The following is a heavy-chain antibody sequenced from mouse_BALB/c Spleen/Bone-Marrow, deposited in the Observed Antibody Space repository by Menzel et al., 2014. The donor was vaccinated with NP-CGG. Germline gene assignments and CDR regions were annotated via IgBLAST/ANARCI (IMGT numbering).Heavy chain of an antibody. CDR2: ISDGGSYT. CDR1: GFTFSDYY. J-gene: IGHJ2*01. CDR3: ARGSSYFDY. Sequence: DVKLVESGGGLVKPGGPLKLSCAASGFTFSDYYMYWVRQTPEKRLEWVATISDGGSYTYYPDSVKGRFTISRDNAKNNLYLQMSSLKSEDTAMYYCARGSSYFDYWGQGTTLTVSS. V-gene: IGHV5-4*02. D-gene: IGHD1-1*01.